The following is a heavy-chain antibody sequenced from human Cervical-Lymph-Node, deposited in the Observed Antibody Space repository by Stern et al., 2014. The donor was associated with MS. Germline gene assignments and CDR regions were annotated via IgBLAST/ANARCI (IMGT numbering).Heavy chain of an antibody. CDR3: ARANYDFWSGNSSFQRYYYGMDV. Sequence: EVQLVESGGGLVQPGGSLRLSCAASGFTFSSYSMNWVRQAPGKGLEWISYIISSRITLYYADSVKGRFTISRDNAKNSLYLQMNSLRDEDTAVYYCARANYDFWSGNSSFQRYYYGMDVWGQGTTVTVSS. V-gene: IGHV3-48*02. J-gene: IGHJ6*02. CDR1: GFTFSSYS. D-gene: IGHD3-3*01. CDR2: IISSRITL.